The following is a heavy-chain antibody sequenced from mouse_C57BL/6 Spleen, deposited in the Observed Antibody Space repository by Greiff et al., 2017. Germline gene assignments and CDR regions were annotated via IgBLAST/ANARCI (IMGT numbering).Heavy chain of an antibody. V-gene: IGHV6-6*01. D-gene: IGHD4-1*01. Sequence: EVKLQESGGGLVQPGGSMKLSCAASGFTFSDAWMDWVRQSPEKGLEWVAEIRNKANNHATYYAESVKGRFTISRDDSKSSVYLQMNSLRAEDTGIDYCTRILGRGGYYAMDYWGQGTSVTVSS. CDR2: IRNKANNHAT. CDR1: GFTFSDAW. CDR3: TRILGRGGYYAMDY. J-gene: IGHJ4*01.